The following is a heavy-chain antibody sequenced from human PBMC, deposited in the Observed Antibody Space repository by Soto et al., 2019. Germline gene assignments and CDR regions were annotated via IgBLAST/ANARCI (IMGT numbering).Heavy chain of an antibody. V-gene: IGHV3-21*01. CDR1: GFTFSSYS. Sequence: GSLRLSCAASGFTFSSYSMNWVRQAPGKGLEWVSSISSSSSYIYYADSVKGRFTISRDNAKNSLYLQMNSLRAEDTAVYYCARGFPIAAAGTSWFDPWGQGTLVTVSS. J-gene: IGHJ5*02. CDR3: ARGFPIAAAGTSWFDP. CDR2: ISSSSSYI. D-gene: IGHD6-13*01.